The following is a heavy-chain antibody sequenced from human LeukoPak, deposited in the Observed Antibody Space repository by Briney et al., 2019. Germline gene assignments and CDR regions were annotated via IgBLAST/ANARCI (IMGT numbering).Heavy chain of an antibody. CDR1: GGSFSGYY. CDR2: INHGGST. D-gene: IGHD1-26*01. J-gene: IGHJ4*02. Sequence: SETLSLTCAVYGGSFSGYYWSWIRQPPGKGLEWIGEINHGGSTNYNPSLKSRVTISVDTSKNQFSLKLSSVTAADTAVYYCARGGWELTTITLRVPSYRYFDYWGQGTLVTVSS. CDR3: ARGGWELTTITLRVPSYRYFDY. V-gene: IGHV4-34*01.